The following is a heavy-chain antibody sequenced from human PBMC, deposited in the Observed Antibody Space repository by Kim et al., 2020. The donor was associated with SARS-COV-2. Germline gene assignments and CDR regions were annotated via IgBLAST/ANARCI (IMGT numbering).Heavy chain of an antibody. Sequence: SVKVSCKASGGTFSSYAISWVRQAPGQGLEWMGGIIPIFGTANYAQKFQGRVTITADESTSTAYMELSSLRSEDTAVYYCARETTMVRGVPYYYYYGMDVWGQGTTVTVSS. CDR2: IIPIFGTA. V-gene: IGHV1-69*13. CDR1: GGTFSSYA. D-gene: IGHD3-10*01. CDR3: ARETTMVRGVPYYYYYGMDV. J-gene: IGHJ6*02.